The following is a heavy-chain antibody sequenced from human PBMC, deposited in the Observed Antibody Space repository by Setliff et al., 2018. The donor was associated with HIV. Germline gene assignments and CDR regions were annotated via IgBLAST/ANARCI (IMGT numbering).Heavy chain of an antibody. D-gene: IGHD3-22*01. Sequence: SVKVSCKASGDTFSSYAISWVRQAPGRGLEWMGTITPKFHITKYAQKFQGRVTMTADESTTTAYMELSGLRYEDTALYFCARAFTYFYDNIGAGGDPFDIWGQGTVVTVSS. CDR1: GDTFSSYA. J-gene: IGHJ3*02. CDR3: ARAFTYFYDNIGAGGDPFDI. V-gene: IGHV1-69*13. CDR2: ITPKFHIT.